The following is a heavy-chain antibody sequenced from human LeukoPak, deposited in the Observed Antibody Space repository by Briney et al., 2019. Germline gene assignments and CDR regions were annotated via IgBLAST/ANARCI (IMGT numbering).Heavy chain of an antibody. Sequence: SQTLSLTCTVSGGSISSGDYYWSWIRQPPGKGLEWIGYIYYSGSTYYNPSLKSRVTISVDTSKNQFSPKLSSVTAADTAVYYWAREEYCSGGSCSDYWGQGTLVTVSS. CDR3: AREEYCSGGSCSDY. D-gene: IGHD2-15*01. CDR1: GGSISSGDYY. CDR2: IYYSGST. J-gene: IGHJ4*02. V-gene: IGHV4-30-4*01.